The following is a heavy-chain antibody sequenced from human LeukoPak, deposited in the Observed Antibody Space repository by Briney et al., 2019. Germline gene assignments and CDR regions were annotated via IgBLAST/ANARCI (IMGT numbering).Heavy chain of an antibody. CDR2: INHSGST. J-gene: IGHJ4*02. CDR1: GGSFSGYY. D-gene: IGHD3-22*01. CDR3: ARDYYYDSSGYYYYFDY. V-gene: IGHV4-34*01. Sequence: SETLSLTCAVSGGSFSGYYWSWIRQPPGKGLEWIGEINHSGSTNYNPSLKRRVTISVDTSKNQFSLKLSSVTAADTAVYYCARDYYYDSSGYYYYFDYWGQGTLVTVSS.